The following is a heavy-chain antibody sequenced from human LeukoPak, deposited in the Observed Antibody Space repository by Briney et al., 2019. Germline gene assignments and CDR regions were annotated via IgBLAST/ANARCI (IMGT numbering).Heavy chain of an antibody. V-gene: IGHV4-59*01. Sequence: PSETLSLTCTVSGGSISSYYWSWIRQPPGKGLEWIGYIYYSESTNYNPSLKSRVTISVDTSKTQFSLKLSSVTAADTDVYYCARAAYSGSYWDWGQGTLVTVSS. CDR2: IYYSEST. D-gene: IGHD1-26*01. J-gene: IGHJ4*02. CDR1: GGSISSYY. CDR3: ARAAYSGSYWD.